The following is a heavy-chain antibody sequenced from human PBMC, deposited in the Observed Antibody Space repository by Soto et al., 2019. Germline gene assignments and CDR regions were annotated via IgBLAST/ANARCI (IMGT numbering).Heavy chain of an antibody. CDR1: GYSFTSYW. D-gene: IGHD5-18*01. V-gene: IGHV5-10-1*01. Sequence: PGESLKISCQGSGYSFTSYWISWVRQMHGKGLEWMGRIDPSDSYTNYSPSFQGHVTISADKSISTAYLQWSSLKASDTAMYYCARTSMQSRGYSYGHGGMDVWGQGTTVTVSS. J-gene: IGHJ6*02. CDR3: ARTSMQSRGYSYGHGGMDV. CDR2: IDPSDSYT.